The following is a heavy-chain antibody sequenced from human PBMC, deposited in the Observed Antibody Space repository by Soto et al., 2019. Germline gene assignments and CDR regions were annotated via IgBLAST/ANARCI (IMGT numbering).Heavy chain of an antibody. CDR3: GRCPTDSYAMDV. J-gene: IGHJ6*02. CDR1: GYTFTTYG. D-gene: IGHD1-26*01. CDR2: VSPYNGDT. V-gene: IGHV1-18*04. Sequence: GASVKVSCKAFGYTFTTYGINWVRQAPGQGLEWMGWVSPYNGDTSYAQKVQGRVTMTTDTSTRRAYLELRSLRSDDTAVYYCGRCPTDSYAMDVWGQGTTLTVSS.